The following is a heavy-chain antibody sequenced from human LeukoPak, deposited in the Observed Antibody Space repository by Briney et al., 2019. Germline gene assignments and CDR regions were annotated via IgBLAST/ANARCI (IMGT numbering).Heavy chain of an antibody. J-gene: IGHJ4*02. D-gene: IGHD3-10*01. CDR2: FDPEDGET. CDR1: GYTLTELS. V-gene: IGHV1-24*01. Sequence: ASVKVSCKVSGYTLTELSMHWVRQAPGKGLEWMGGFDPEDGETIYAQKFQGRVTMIEDTSTDTAYMELSSLRSEDTAVYYCAADYLWFLDYWGQGTLVTVSS. CDR3: AADYLWFLDY.